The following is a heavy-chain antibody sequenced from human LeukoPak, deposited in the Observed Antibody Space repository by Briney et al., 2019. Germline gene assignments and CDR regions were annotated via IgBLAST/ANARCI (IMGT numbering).Heavy chain of an antibody. J-gene: IGHJ3*01. CDR2: THYSGST. D-gene: IGHD2-15*01. Sequence: PSETLSLTCSVSGGSISSYSWTWIRQPPGKRLEWIGNTHYSGSTNYNPSLKGRVSISLDTSKNGFSLELTSVTAADTAVYYCATSVGYHGSKNAFDVWGLGTMVTVSS. CDR3: ATSVGYHGSKNAFDV. V-gene: IGHV4-59*08. CDR1: GGSISSYS.